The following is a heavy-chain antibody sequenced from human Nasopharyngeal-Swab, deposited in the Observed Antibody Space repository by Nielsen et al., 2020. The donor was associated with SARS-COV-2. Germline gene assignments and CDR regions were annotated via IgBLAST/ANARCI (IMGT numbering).Heavy chain of an antibody. CDR2: IGTAGDT. CDR3: ARDLYSSGGKYCYYGMDV. V-gene: IGHV3-13*04. Sequence: GGSLRLSCAASGFTFSSYDMHWVRQATGKGLEWVSAIGTAGDTYYPGSVKGRFTISRENAKNSLYLQMNSLRAGDTAVYYSARDLYSSGGKYCYYGMDVWGQGTTVTVSS. CDR1: GFTFSSYD. J-gene: IGHJ6*02. D-gene: IGHD6-19*01.